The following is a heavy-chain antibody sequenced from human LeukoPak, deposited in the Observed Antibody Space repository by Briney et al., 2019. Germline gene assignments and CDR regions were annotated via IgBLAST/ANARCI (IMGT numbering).Heavy chain of an antibody. CDR2: IYYSGST. D-gene: IGHD6-19*01. J-gene: IGHJ3*02. Sequence: KASETLSLTCTVSGGSLSSYSWSWIRQPPGKGLEWIGYIYYSGSTNYNPSLKSRVTISVDTSKNQFSLKLTSVTAADTAVYYCARDSYSSGWYDGAFDIWGQGTMVTVSS. V-gene: IGHV4-59*01. CDR1: GGSLSSYS. CDR3: ARDSYSSGWYDGAFDI.